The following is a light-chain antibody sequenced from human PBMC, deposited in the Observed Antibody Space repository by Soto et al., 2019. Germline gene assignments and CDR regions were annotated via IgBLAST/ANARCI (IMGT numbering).Light chain of an antibody. Sequence: EIVLTQSPATLSLSPGERATLSCRASQSVNIYLAWYQQKPGQAPRLLIYDASNRATGIPARFSGSGSETDFNLTISSLEPEDFAVYYCQQRRSWPITFGPGTRLEIK. CDR2: DAS. CDR1: QSVNIY. CDR3: QQRRSWPIT. J-gene: IGKJ5*01. V-gene: IGKV3-11*01.